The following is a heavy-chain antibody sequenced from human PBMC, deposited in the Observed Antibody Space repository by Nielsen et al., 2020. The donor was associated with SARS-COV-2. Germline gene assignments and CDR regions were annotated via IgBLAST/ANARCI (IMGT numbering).Heavy chain of an antibody. CDR3: ARAYHNYYYAMDV. V-gene: IGHV3-21*01. D-gene: IGHD1-14*01. J-gene: IGHJ6*02. CDR2: ISPSSSYI. Sequence: GGSLRLSCAASGFTFSSYWMSWVRQAPGKGLEWVSSISPSSSYIHYADSVKGRFTISRDNAKSSLYLQLTSLRAEDTAVYYCARAYHNYYYAMDVWGQGTTVTVSS. CDR1: GFTFSSYW.